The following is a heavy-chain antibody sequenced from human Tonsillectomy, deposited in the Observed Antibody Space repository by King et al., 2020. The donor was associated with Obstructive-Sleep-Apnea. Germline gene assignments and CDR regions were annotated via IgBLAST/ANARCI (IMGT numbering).Heavy chain of an antibody. Sequence: VQLVESGGGVVQPGTSLRLSCAASGFTFSSYAIHCVRQAPGKGLGGVSLILYDGSDKYYADSVKGRFTISRDNSKNTLYLQMNSLRAEDTALYYCARGTTTVTTKYYFDYWGQGTRVTVSS. D-gene: IGHD4-17*01. CDR3: ARGTTTVTTKYYFDY. CDR1: GFTFSSYA. J-gene: IGHJ4*02. CDR2: ILYDGSDK. V-gene: IGHV3-30*04.